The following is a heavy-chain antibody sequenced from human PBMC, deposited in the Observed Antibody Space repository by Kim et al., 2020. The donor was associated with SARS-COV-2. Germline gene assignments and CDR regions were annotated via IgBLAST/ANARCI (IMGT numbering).Heavy chain of an antibody. J-gene: IGHJ4*02. CDR2: ISGDTLTT. Sequence: GGSLRLSCVVSGFTFDNYAMHWVRQAPGKGLEWVSIISGDTLTTYYADSVKGRFTMSRDNSKNSVYVQMNSLRIEDTGLYFCAKNKAGYGAFDYWGQGVLVTVSS. D-gene: IGHD1-26*01. CDR3: AKNKAGYGAFDY. V-gene: IGHV3-43*02. CDR1: GFTFDNYA.